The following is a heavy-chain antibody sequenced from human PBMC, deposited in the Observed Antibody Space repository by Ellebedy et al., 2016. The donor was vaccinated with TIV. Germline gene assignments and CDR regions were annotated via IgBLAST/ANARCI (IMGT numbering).Heavy chain of an antibody. D-gene: IGHD5-12*01. CDR3: ARVGGYSGYGGMDV. CDR2: INPNSGGT. V-gene: IGHV1-2*04. CDR1: GYTFTGYY. Sequence: ASVKVSXXASGYTFTGYYMHWVRQAPGQGLEWMGWINPNSGGTNYAQKFQGWVTMTRDTSISTAYMELSRLRSDDTAVYYCARVGGYSGYGGMDVWGQGTTVTVSS. J-gene: IGHJ6*02.